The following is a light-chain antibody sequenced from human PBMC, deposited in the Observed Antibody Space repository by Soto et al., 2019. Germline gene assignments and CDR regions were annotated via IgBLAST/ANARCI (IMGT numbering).Light chain of an antibody. V-gene: IGKV1-33*01. Sequence: DFQMTQSPSSLSASVGDRVTITCQASQDISNYLNWYQQKPGKAPKLLIYDASNLETGVPSRFSGSGSGTDFTFTISRLQPEDIATYYCQQYGNLFTFGPGTKVDIK. CDR1: QDISNY. CDR2: DAS. J-gene: IGKJ3*01. CDR3: QQYGNLFT.